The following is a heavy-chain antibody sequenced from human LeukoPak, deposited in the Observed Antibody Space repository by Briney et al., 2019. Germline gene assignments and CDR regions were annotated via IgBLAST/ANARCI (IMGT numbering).Heavy chain of an antibody. D-gene: IGHD3-3*01. CDR1: GFTFSSYW. CDR2: IKQDGSEK. J-gene: IGHJ4*02. V-gene: IGHV3-7*03. Sequence: PGGSLRLSCAASGFTFSSYWMSWVRQAPGKGREWVANIKQDGSEKYYVDSVKGRFTISRDNAKNSLYLQMNSLRAEDTAVYYCARSPNYDFWSGYWGYYFDYWGQGTLVTVSS. CDR3: ARSPNYDFWSGYWGYYFDY.